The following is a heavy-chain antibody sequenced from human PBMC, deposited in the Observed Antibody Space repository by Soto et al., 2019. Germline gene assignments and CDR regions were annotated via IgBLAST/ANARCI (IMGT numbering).Heavy chain of an antibody. D-gene: IGHD3-22*01. V-gene: IGHV4-59*08. CDR2: IYYSGST. J-gene: IGHJ5*02. CDR3: ARHQSPYYYDSSGSPNWFDP. Sequence: SETLSLTCTVSGGSISSYYCSWIRQPPGKGLEWIGYIYYSGSTNYNPSLKSRVTISVDTSKNQFSLKLSSVTAADTAVYYCARHQSPYYYDSSGSPNWFDPWGQGTLVTVSS. CDR1: GGSISSYY.